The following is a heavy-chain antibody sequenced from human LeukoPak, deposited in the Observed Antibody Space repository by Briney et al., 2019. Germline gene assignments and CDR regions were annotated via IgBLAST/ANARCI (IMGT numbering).Heavy chain of an antibody. V-gene: IGHV4-61*02. D-gene: IGHD2-15*01. CDR3: TRRVEDPYYYYGMDV. CDR2: IYTSGST. J-gene: IGHJ6*02. Sequence: PSQTLSLTCTVSGGSISSGSYYWSWIRQPAGKGLEWIGRIYTSGSTNYNPSLKSRVTISVDTSKNQFSLKLSSVTAADTAVYYCTRRVEDPYYYYGMDVWGQGTTVTVSS. CDR1: GGSISSGSYY.